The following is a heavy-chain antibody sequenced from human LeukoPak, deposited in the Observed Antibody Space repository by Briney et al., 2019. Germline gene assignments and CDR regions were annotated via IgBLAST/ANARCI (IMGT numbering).Heavy chain of an antibody. J-gene: IGHJ4*02. CDR3: VKDHYGDHY. Sequence: GRSPKLFCSASGLTFSGYAMHWVRQAPGKGLEHVSSISNNGVATYYADSVKGRFTISRDNSRDTLFLQMSSLTAADTAVYYCVKDHYGDHYWGQGTLATVSS. V-gene: IGHV3-64D*06. D-gene: IGHD4-17*01. CDR2: ISNNGVAT. CDR1: GLTFSGYA.